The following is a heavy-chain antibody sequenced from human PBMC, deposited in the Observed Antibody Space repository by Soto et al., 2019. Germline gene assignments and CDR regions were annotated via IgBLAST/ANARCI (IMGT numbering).Heavy chain of an antibody. D-gene: IGHD1-26*01. Sequence: EVQLLESGGGLVQPGGSLRLSCAASGFTFNNYAMSWVRQAPGRGLEWVSTIGAGGKKTSYAESVEGRFIVSTDISKNTLYLEMNSLRGDDTAMYYCSRDVGGRGGNSYGVWFGPWGQGTLVTASS. CDR2: IGAGGKKT. CDR3: SRDVGGRGGNSYGVWFGP. CDR1: GFTFNNYA. V-gene: IGHV3-23*01. J-gene: IGHJ5*02.